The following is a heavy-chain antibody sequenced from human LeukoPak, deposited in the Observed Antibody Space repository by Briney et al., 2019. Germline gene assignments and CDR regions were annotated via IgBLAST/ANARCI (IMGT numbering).Heavy chain of an antibody. Sequence: GGSLRLSCAVSGITLSNYGMSWVRQAPGKGLEWVSTAFVGGDTYYAASVKGRFTLPKDSSRNTMFLQMHGLRPEDTAVYYCARDQLDHWGQGTLVAVSP. CDR2: AFVGGDT. J-gene: IGHJ4*02. CDR3: ARDQLDH. CDR1: GITLSNYG. V-gene: IGHV3-66*01. D-gene: IGHD5-24*01.